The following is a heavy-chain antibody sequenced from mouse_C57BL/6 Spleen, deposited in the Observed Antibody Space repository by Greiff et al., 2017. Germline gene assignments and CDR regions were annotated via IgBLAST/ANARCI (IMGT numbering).Heavy chain of an antibody. Sequence: EVHLVESGGGLVKPGGSLKLSCAASGFTFSDYGMHWVRQAPEKGLEWVAYISSGSSTIYYADTVKGRFTISRDNAKNTLFLQMTSLRSEDTAMYYCARKEAYYGSSHWYFDVWGTGTTATVSS. CDR1: GFTFSDYG. CDR2: ISSGSSTI. CDR3: ARKEAYYGSSHWYFDV. J-gene: IGHJ1*03. D-gene: IGHD1-1*01. V-gene: IGHV5-17*01.